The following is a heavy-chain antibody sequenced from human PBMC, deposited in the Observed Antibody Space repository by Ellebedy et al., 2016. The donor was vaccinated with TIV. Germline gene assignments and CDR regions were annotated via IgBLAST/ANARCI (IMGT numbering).Heavy chain of an antibody. CDR1: GYSISRSSYY. D-gene: IGHD3-10*01. V-gene: IGHV4-39*01. CDR3: ARWFGELLYVRWFDP. CDR2: IYYTGST. Sequence: GSLRLSCTVSGYSISRSSYYWGWIRQPPGKGLEWIGSIYYTGSTDYNPSLKSRVAISADTSKNQFSLRLSSVTAADTAVYYCARWFGELLYVRWFDPWGQGTLVTVSS. J-gene: IGHJ5*02.